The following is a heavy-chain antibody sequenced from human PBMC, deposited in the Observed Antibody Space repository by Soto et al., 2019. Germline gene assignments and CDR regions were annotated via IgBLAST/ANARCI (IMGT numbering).Heavy chain of an antibody. D-gene: IGHD1-26*01. Sequence: QVQLQQWGAGLLKPSETLSLTCAVYGGSFSGYYWTWIRQPPGKGLEWIGEINHIGRTNYNPSLKSRVTISVDTSKNQFSLKLSSVTAADTAVYFCARSGTGLLDPWGQGTLVTVSS. CDR2: INHIGRT. J-gene: IGHJ5*02. CDR3: ARSGTGLLDP. CDR1: GGSFSGYY. V-gene: IGHV4-34*01.